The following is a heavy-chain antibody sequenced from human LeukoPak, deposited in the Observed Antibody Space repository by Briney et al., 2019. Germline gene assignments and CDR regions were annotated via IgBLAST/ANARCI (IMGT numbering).Heavy chain of an antibody. J-gene: IGHJ4*02. CDR1: GYTFTGYY. D-gene: IGHD3-9*01. Sequence: ASVKVSCKASGYTFTGYYMHWVRQAPGQGLEWMGWINPNSGGTNYAQKFQGRVTMTRDTSTSTAYMELRSLRSDDTAVYYCARDQSYDILTGYYPFDYWGQGTLVTVSS. V-gene: IGHV1-2*02. CDR3: ARDQSYDILTGYYPFDY. CDR2: INPNSGGT.